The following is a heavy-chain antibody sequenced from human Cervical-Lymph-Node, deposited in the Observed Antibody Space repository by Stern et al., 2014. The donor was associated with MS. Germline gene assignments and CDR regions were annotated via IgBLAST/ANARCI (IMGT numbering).Heavy chain of an antibody. CDR1: AYTITDYY. V-gene: IGHV1-2*02. Sequence: IQLVQSGAEVNKPGASVKVSCKASAYTITDYYTHWVRQAPGHGLEWMGWINPNSGGTYSAQKFQGRPTMTRDSSISTAYMELSSLRSDDTAVYYCARGGGYSYSTLDYWGQGTQVTVSS. CDR2: INPNSGGT. D-gene: IGHD3-10*01. J-gene: IGHJ4*02. CDR3: ARGGGYSYSTLDY.